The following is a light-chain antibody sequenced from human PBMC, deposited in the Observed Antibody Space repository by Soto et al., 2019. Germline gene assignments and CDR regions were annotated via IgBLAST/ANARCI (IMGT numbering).Light chain of an antibody. J-gene: IGLJ1*01. Sequence: QSVLTQPASVSGAAGQSITISCTGTSSDVGAYNYVSWYQHHPGKAPKLIIYDVSDRPSGVSNRFSASKSGSTASLTISGLQAEDEADYYCSSYTSSNTEVFGTGTKVTVL. V-gene: IGLV2-14*03. CDR3: SSYTSSNTEV. CDR1: SSDVGAYNY. CDR2: DVS.